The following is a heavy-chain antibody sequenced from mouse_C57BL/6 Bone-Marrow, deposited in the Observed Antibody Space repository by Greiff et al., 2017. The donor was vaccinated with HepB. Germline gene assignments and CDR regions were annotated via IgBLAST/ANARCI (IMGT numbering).Heavy chain of an antibody. J-gene: IGHJ2*01. D-gene: IGHD2-3*01. Sequence: VQLQQSGTVLARPGASVKMSCKTSGYTFTSYWMHWVKQRPGQGLEWIGAIYPGNSDTSYNQKFKGKAKLTAVTSASTAYMELSSLTNEDSAVYYCTRWLLLERVYYFDYWGQGTTLTVSS. V-gene: IGHV1-5*01. CDR2: IYPGNSDT. CDR3: TRWLLLERVYYFDY. CDR1: GYTFTSYW.